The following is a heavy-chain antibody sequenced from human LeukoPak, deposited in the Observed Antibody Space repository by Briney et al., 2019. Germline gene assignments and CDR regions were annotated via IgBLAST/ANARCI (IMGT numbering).Heavy chain of an antibody. V-gene: IGHV3-23*01. Sequence: GGSLRLSCAASGFTFSTYGMSWVRQAPGKGLEWVSTISGSGASTYYADSVKGRFTISRDNSKKTLYLQMNSLRAEDTAVYNCAKDFNSGLLWFGELTFGNWGQGTLVTVSS. D-gene: IGHD3-10*01. CDR3: AKDFNSGLLWFGELTFGN. CDR2: ISGSGAST. CDR1: GFTFSTYG. J-gene: IGHJ4*02.